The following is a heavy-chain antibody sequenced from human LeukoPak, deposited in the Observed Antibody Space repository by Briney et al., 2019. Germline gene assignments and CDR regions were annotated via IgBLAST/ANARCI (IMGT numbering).Heavy chain of an antibody. Sequence: GASVKVSCKASGYTFTSYGISWVRQAPGQGLEWMGWISAYNGNTNYAQKLQGRVTMTTDTSTSTAYMELRSLRSDDTAVYYCARDGEWGYCSSTSCYTKPPYYYGMDVWGQGTTVTVSS. CDR2: ISAYNGNT. V-gene: IGHV1-18*01. J-gene: IGHJ6*02. CDR3: ARDGEWGYCSSTSCYTKPPYYYGMDV. D-gene: IGHD2-2*02. CDR1: GYTFTSYG.